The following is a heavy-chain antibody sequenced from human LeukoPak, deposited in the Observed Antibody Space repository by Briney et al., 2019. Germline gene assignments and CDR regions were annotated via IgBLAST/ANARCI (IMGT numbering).Heavy chain of an antibody. V-gene: IGHV5-51*01. D-gene: IGHD6-19*01. Sequence: GESLKTSCKGSGYRFTTYWIGWVRQMPGKGLEWMGIMYPGDSDTRYSRSFQGQVTISADKSISTTYLQWSSLKASDTAIYYCAVVYSSGWAIDFWGQGTLVTVSS. CDR1: GYRFTTYW. CDR3: AVVYSSGWAIDF. CDR2: MYPGDSDT. J-gene: IGHJ4*02.